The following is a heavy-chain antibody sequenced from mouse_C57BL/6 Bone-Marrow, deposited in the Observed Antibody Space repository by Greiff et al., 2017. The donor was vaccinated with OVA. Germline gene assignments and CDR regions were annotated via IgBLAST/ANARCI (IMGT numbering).Heavy chain of an antibody. CDR2: IYPNSGST. CDR3: ASSFFYYAMDY. D-gene: IGHD1-2*01. Sequence: VQPQQPGAELVKPGASVKLSCKASGYTFTSYWMHWVKQRPGQGLEWIGMIYPNSGSTNYNEKFQSKATLTVDKSASTAYMQLSSLTSEDSAVYYCASSFFYYAMDYWGQGTSVTVSS. J-gene: IGHJ4*01. V-gene: IGHV1-64*01. CDR1: GYTFTSYW.